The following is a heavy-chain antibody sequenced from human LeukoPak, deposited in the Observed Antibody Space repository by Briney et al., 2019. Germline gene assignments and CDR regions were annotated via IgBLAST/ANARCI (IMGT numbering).Heavy chain of an antibody. CDR2: ISGSGSAI. Sequence: GGSLRLSCAASGFTFSSYEMNWVRQAPGKGLEWVSYISGSGSAIYYADSVKGRFTISRDNAKNSLSLQMNSLRAEDTAVYYCARVLHKRNYDSSGYYGYWGQGTLVTVSS. CDR1: GFTFSSYE. D-gene: IGHD3-22*01. V-gene: IGHV3-48*03. J-gene: IGHJ4*02. CDR3: ARVLHKRNYDSSGYYGY.